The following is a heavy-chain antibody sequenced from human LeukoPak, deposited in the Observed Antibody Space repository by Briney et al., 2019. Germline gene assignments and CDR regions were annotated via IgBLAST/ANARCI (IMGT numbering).Heavy chain of an antibody. CDR2: IYYSGST. CDR1: GGSISSSSYY. D-gene: IGHD3-22*01. V-gene: IGHV4-39*07. CDR3: ARSGDYYDIQGFDY. J-gene: IGHJ4*02. Sequence: SETLSLTCTVSGGSISSSSYYWGWIRQPPGKGLEWIGSIYYSGSTYYNPSLKSRVTISVDTSKNQFSLKLSSVTAADTAVYYCARSGDYYDIQGFDYWGQGTLVTVSS.